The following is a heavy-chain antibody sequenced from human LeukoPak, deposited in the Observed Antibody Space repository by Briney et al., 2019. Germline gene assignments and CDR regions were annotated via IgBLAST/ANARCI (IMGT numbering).Heavy chain of an antibody. CDR1: GGSFSGYY. V-gene: IGHV4-34*01. CDR3: ARGLTEGYYFDY. D-gene: IGHD7-27*01. CDR2: INHSGST. Sequence: SETLSLTCAVYGGSFSGYYWSWIRQPPGKGLEWIGEINHSGSTNYNPSLKRRVTISVDTSKNQFSLKLSSVTAADTAVYYCARGLTEGYYFDYWGQGTLVTVSS. J-gene: IGHJ4*02.